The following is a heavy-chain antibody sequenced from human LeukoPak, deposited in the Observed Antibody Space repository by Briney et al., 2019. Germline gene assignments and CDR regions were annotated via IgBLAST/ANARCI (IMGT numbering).Heavy chain of an antibody. CDR3: ARAGGYDFWSGYPI. Sequence: SETLSLTCTVSGGSFSSYYWSWIRQPPGKGLEWIGYIYYSGSTNYNPSLKSRVTISVDTSKNQFSLKLSSVTAADTAVYYCARAGGYDFWSGYPIWGQGTLVTVSS. CDR1: GGSFSSYY. V-gene: IGHV4-59*01. CDR2: IYYSGST. D-gene: IGHD3-3*01. J-gene: IGHJ4*02.